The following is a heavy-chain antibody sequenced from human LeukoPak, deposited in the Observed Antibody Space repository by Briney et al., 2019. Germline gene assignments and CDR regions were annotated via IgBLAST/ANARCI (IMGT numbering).Heavy chain of an antibody. J-gene: IGHJ4*02. D-gene: IGHD3-16*01. CDR3: ARESMRRELRTMMTFGGVIVY. Sequence: GGSLRLSCAASGFTFSSYSMNWVRQAPGKGLEWVSSISSSSSYIYYADSVKGRFTISRDNAKNSLYLQMNSLRAEDTAVYYCARESMRRELRTMMTFGGVIVYWGQGTLVTVSS. CDR1: GFTFSSYS. V-gene: IGHV3-21*01. CDR2: ISSSSSYI.